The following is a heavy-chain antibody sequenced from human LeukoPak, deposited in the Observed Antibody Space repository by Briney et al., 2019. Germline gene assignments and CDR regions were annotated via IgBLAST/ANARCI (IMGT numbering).Heavy chain of an antibody. CDR3: ARDRSGATAYDAFDI. Sequence: GGSLRLSCAASGLTFSSYSMKWVRRAPGRGREWGSSISSSSSYIYYADSVKGRFTISRDNAKNSLYLQMNSLRAEDTAVYYCARDRSGATAYDAFDIWGQGTMVTVSS. J-gene: IGHJ3*02. V-gene: IGHV3-21*01. CDR1: GLTFSSYS. D-gene: IGHD1-26*01. CDR2: ISSSSSYI.